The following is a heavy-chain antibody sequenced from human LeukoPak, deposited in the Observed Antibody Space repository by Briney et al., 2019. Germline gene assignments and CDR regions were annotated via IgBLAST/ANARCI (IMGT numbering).Heavy chain of an antibody. CDR2: INHSGST. D-gene: IGHD2-15*01. CDR1: GGSFSGYY. CDR3: AREYCSGGSCLGKDY. J-gene: IGHJ4*02. V-gene: IGHV4-34*01. Sequence: SETLSLTCAVYGGSFSGYYWSWIRQPPGKGLEWIGEINHSGSTNYNPSLKSRVTISVDTSKNQFSLKLSSVTAADTAVYYCAREYCSGGSCLGKDYWGQGTLVTVSS.